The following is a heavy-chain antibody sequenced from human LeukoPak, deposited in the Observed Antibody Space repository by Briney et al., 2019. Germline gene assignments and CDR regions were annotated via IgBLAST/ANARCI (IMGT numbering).Heavy chain of an antibody. D-gene: IGHD1-26*01. CDR2: ITSSGSYI. J-gene: IGHJ6*03. CDR3: ARDPYSGTYSDYYYYYMDV. CDR1: AFIFSDYN. V-gene: IGHV3-21*01. Sequence: GGSLRLSCAASAFIFSDYNMNWVRQAPGKGLEWGSSITSSGSYIYYADSVKGRFTISRDNAKNSIYLQLNSLRAEDTAVYYCARDPYSGTYSDYYYYYMDVWGKGTTVTVSS.